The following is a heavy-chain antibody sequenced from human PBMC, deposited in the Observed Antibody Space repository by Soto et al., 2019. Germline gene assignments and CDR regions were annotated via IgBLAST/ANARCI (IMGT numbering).Heavy chain of an antibody. CDR1: GGTFSSYA. Sequence: GASVKVSCKASGGTFSSYAISWVRQAPGQGLEWMGGIIPIFGTANYAQKFQGRVTITADESTSTAYMELSSLRSEDTAVYYCVRDRRGRDGYNFGTRYYYGMDVWGQGTTVTVSS. V-gene: IGHV1-69*13. CDR2: IIPIFGTA. CDR3: VRDRRGRDGYNFGTRYYYGMDV. J-gene: IGHJ6*02. D-gene: IGHD5-12*01.